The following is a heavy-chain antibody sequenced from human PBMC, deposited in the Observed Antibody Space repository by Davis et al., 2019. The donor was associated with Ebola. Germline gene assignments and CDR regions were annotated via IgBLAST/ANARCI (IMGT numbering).Heavy chain of an antibody. D-gene: IGHD5-12*01. J-gene: IGHJ4*02. V-gene: IGHV3-48*04. CDR3: ARDRHIVAPVFDY. CDR1: GFTFSSYS. CDR2: ISSSSSTI. Sequence: GGSLRLSCAASGFTFSSYSMNWVRQAPGKGLEWVSYISSSSSTIYYADSVKGRFTISRDNAKNSLYLQMNSLRAEDTAVYYCARDRHIVAPVFDYWGQGTLVTVSS.